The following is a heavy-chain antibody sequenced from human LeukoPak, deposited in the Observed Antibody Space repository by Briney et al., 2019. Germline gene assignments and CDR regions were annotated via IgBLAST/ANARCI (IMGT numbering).Heavy chain of an antibody. V-gene: IGHV3-48*03. Sequence: PGGSLRLSCAASGFTFSSYEMNWVRQAPGKGLEWVSYISSSGSTIYYADSVKGRFTISRDNAKNSLYLQMNSLRAEDTAVYYCARETYYYEGSGFPDYWGQGTLVTVSS. CDR3: ARETYYYEGSGFPDY. D-gene: IGHD3-22*01. J-gene: IGHJ4*02. CDR1: GFTFSSYE. CDR2: ISSSGSTI.